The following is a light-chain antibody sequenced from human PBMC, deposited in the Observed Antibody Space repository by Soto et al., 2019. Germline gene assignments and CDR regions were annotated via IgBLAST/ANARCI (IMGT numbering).Light chain of an antibody. Sequence: QSALIQPPSASGSPGQSVTISCTGTSSDIGGYNSVSWYQQYPGKAPKLMMFEGTNRPSGVPHRFSGSKSGNTASLTVSGLQVEDEADYYCSSYAGNNILIFGGGTKLTV. V-gene: IGLV2-8*01. CDR2: EGT. J-gene: IGLJ2*01. CDR3: SSYAGNNILI. CDR1: SSDIGGYNS.